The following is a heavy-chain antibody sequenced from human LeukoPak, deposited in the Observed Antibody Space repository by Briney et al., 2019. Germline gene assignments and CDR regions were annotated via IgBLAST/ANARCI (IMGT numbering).Heavy chain of an antibody. CDR1: GYTLIELS. CDR2: FDPEDGQT. V-gene: IGHV1-24*01. D-gene: IGHD6-13*01. J-gene: IGHJ4*02. Sequence: ASVKVSCKVSGYTLIELSIHWVRQAPGKGLDWMGGFDPEDGQTIYAQKFQGRVTMTEDTSTDTAYMELSSLRSEDTAVYYCARQYSSSWYGFDYWGQGTLVTVSS. CDR3: ARQYSSSWYGFDY.